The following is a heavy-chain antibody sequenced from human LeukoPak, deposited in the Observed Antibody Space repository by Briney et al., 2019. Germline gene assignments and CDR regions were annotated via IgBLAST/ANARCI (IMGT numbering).Heavy chain of an antibody. CDR3: ARDRYWFDY. J-gene: IGHJ4*02. D-gene: IGHD3-16*02. Sequence: SETLSLTCTVSGGSISSYYWSWIRQPPGKGLEWIGEINHSGSTNYNPSLKSRVTISVDTSKNQFSLKLSSVTAADTAVYYCARDRYWFDYWGQGTLVTVSS. CDR2: INHSGST. V-gene: IGHV4-34*01. CDR1: GGSISSYY.